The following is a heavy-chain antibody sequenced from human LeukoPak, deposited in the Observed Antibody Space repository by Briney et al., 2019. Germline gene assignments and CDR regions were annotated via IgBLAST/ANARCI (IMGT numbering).Heavy chain of an antibody. CDR1: GFTVSGNY. CDR3: ARGEMATIPIDY. CDR2: IYSGGST. Sequence: QPGGSLRLSCAASGFTVSGNYMSWVRQAPGKGLVWVSVIYSGGSTYYADSVKGRFTIPRDNSKNTLYVQMNSLRAEDTAVYYCARGEMATIPIDYWGQGTLVTVSS. D-gene: IGHD5-24*01. J-gene: IGHJ4*02. V-gene: IGHV3-66*02.